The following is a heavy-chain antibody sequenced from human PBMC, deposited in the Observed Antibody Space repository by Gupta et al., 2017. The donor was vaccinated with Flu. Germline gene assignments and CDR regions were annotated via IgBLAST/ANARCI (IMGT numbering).Heavy chain of an antibody. CDR2: IIPIFGTA. Sequence: VRKAPGQRREWMGGIIPIFGTANYAQKVQDRVTINADKSTSAAYMELSGLRFEDTAIYYCASRRYSNGWNSLHSYDYAMDVWGQGTTVTVSS. D-gene: IGHD6-19*01. V-gene: IGHV1-69*06. J-gene: IGHJ6*02. CDR3: ASRRYSNGWNSLHSYDYAMDV.